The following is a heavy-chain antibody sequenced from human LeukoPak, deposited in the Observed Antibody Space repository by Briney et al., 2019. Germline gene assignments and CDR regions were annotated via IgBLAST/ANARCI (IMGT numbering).Heavy chain of an antibody. Sequence: GGSLRLSCAASGFTFSSYWMNWVRQVPGKGLEWVSSITSDSTIYYADSVKGRFTISRDNAKNSLYLQMNSLRAEDTAVYFCARLTPVTNDYWGRGTLVTVSS. D-gene: IGHD4-17*01. CDR2: ITSDSTI. CDR3: ARLTPVTNDY. J-gene: IGHJ4*02. V-gene: IGHV3-69-1*02. CDR1: GFTFSSYW.